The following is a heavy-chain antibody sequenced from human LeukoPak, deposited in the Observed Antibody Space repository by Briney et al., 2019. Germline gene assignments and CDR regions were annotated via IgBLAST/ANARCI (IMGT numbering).Heavy chain of an antibody. J-gene: IGHJ4*02. Sequence: PGGSLRLSCAASGFSFSTYSMNWVRQAPGRGLEWVSSISSNSRYIYYADSMSGRFTISRDNAKNSLYLQMNSLKPEDTAVYCCARVAEAAAFDSWGQGTLVTVSS. V-gene: IGHV3-21*06. CDR3: ARVAEAAAFDS. D-gene: IGHD6-13*01. CDR2: ISSNSRYI. CDR1: GFSFSTYS.